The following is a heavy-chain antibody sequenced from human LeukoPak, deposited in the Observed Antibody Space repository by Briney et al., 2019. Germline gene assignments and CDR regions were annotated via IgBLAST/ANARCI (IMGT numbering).Heavy chain of an antibody. CDR3: AKSPRGYSGYDYSDY. CDR1: GFTLSSYA. Sequence: GGSLRLSCAASGFTLSSYAMSWVRQAPGKGLEWVSAISGSGGSTYYADSVKGRFTISRDNSKNTLYLQMNSLRAEDTAVYYCAKSPRGYSGYDYSDYWGQGTLVTVSS. J-gene: IGHJ4*02. CDR2: ISGSGGST. V-gene: IGHV3-23*01. D-gene: IGHD5-12*01.